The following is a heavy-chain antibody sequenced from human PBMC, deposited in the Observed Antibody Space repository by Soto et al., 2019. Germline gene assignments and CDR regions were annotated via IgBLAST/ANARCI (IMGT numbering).Heavy chain of an antibody. V-gene: IGHV3-7*01. CDR2: IKQDGSEK. CDR3: VRDWSTFWGMDV. Sequence: LRLSCAASGFTFSTYRMNWGRQAPGKGLEWVANIKQDGSEKYYVDSVKGRFAISRDNAKDSLFLQMNNLRAEDTAVYYCVRDWSTFWGMDVWGQGTTVTVSS. CDR1: GFTFSTYR. J-gene: IGHJ6*02.